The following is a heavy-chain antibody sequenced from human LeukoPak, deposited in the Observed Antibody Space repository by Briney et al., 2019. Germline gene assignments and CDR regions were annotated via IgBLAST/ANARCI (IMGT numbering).Heavy chain of an antibody. CDR3: ARAKGYTYGRDFYFYYGMDV. V-gene: IGHV4-59*13. CDR2: ISCIGNT. D-gene: IGHD5-18*01. Sequence: TTSETLSLTCTVSGGSISNYYWSWIRQPPGKGLEWIGYISCIGNTNYSPSLKSRVTISIDTSENQLSLKLSSVTAADTAVYYCARAKGYTYGRDFYFYYGMDVWGQGTTVTVSS. CDR1: GGSISNYY. J-gene: IGHJ6*02.